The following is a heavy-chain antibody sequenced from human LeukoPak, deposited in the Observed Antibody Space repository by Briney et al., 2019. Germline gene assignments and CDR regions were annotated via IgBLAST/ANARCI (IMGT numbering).Heavy chain of an antibody. CDR3: ARAYYYDSSGYFDY. D-gene: IGHD3-22*01. Sequence: PSQTLSLTCAVSGGSLSSGGYPWSWIRQPPRKGLEWVGYIYQSGSTYYNPSLKSRVTISVDRSKNQFSLKLSSVTAADTAVYYCARAYYYDSSGYFDYWGQGTLVTVSS. V-gene: IGHV4-30-2*01. CDR2: IYQSGST. J-gene: IGHJ4*02. CDR1: GGSLSSGGYP.